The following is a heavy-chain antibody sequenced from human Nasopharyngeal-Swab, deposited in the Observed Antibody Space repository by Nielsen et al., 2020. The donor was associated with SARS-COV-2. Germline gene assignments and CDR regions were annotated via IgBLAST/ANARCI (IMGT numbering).Heavy chain of an antibody. CDR1: GFTFSSYA. CDR2: ISGSGGST. V-gene: IGHV3-23*01. D-gene: IGHD2-2*01. CDR3: AKDGAGYCSSTSCFFNWFDP. Sequence: GGSLRLSCAASGFTFSSYAMSWVRQAPGKGREGVSAISGSGGSTYYADSVKGRFTISRDNSKNTLYLQMNSLRAEDTAVYYCAKDGAGYCSSTSCFFNWFDPWGQGTLVTVSS. J-gene: IGHJ5*02.